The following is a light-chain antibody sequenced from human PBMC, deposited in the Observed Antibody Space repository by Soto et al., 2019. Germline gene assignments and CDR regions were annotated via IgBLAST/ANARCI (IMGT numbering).Light chain of an antibody. Sequence: EIVLTQSPATLSLSPGERATLSCRASQSVVTYLAWYQQKPGQAPRLLIYDASNRATGIPAMFSGSGSGTDFTLTISSLEPKDFAVYYCQQRSNWPWTFGQGTKVEIK. V-gene: IGKV3-11*01. CDR1: QSVVTY. CDR2: DAS. CDR3: QQRSNWPWT. J-gene: IGKJ1*01.